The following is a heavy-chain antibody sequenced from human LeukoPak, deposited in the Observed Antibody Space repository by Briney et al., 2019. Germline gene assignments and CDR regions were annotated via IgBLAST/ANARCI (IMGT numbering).Heavy chain of an antibody. V-gene: IGHV1-8*01. J-gene: IGHJ3*02. D-gene: IGHD6-19*01. CDR2: MNPNSGNT. CDR3: TRVPRTAVGI. CDR1: GYTFISYD. Sequence: GASVKVSCKASGYTFISYDINWVRQATGQGLEWMGYMNPNSGNTRYAQKFQGRVTMTRNTSISTAYMELSSLRSKDTAVYYCTRVPRTAVGIWGQGTMVTVSS.